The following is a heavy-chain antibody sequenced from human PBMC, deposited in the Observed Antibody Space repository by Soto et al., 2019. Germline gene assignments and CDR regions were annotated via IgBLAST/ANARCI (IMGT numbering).Heavy chain of an antibody. CDR3: ARGENVLLWFAEPSHYGMDV. J-gene: IGHJ6*04. D-gene: IGHD3-10*01. CDR2: INHSGIT. V-gene: IGHV4-34*01. CDR1: GGSFSGYY. Sequence: SETLSLTCAVYGGSFSGYYWSWIRQPPGKGLEWIGEINHSGITNYNPSLKSRVTISVDTSKNQFSLKLSSVTAADTAVYYCARGENVLLWFAEPSHYGMDVWGKGTTV.